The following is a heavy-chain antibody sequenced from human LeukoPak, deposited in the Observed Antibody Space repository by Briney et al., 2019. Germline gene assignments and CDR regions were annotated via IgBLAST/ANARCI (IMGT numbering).Heavy chain of an antibody. CDR1: GFTFSSYG. D-gene: IGHD3-16*02. Sequence: GRSLRLSCVASGFTFSSYGMHWVRQAPGKGLEWVAFISYDGSNENTADSAKGRFIISRDNSKNTLYLQMNSLRAEDTAVYYCAKGPAPRLGEFSYHALVDYWGQGTLVTVSS. V-gene: IGHV3-30*18. J-gene: IGHJ4*02. CDR2: ISYDGSNE. CDR3: AKGPAPRLGEFSYHALVDY.